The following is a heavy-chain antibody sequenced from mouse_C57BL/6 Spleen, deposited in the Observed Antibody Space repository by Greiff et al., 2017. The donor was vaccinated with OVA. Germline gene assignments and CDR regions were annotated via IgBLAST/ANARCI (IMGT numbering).Heavy chain of an antibody. D-gene: IGHD1-3*01. CDR2: IYPRSGNT. CDR1: GYTFTSYG. CDR3: DRRTNRDRTEDYYAMDY. Sequence: VQLVESGPELARPGASVTLSCKASGYTFTSYGISWVKQRTGQGLEWIGGIYPRSGNTYYNEKFKGKAILTADKSSSTAYMELRILTAEDSAVYFCDRRTNRDRTEDYYAMDYWGQGTSVTVSS. J-gene: IGHJ4*01. V-gene: IGHV1-81*01.